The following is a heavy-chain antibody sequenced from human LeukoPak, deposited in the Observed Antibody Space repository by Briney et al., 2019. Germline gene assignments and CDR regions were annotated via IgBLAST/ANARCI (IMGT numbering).Heavy chain of an antibody. CDR3: ASYSSSWEHVFGLEYFDY. D-gene: IGHD6-13*01. CDR1: GYSISSGYY. J-gene: IGHJ4*02. V-gene: IGHV4-38-2*02. Sequence: SETLSLTCTVSGYSISSGYYWGWIRPPPGKGLEWIGSIYHSGSTYYNPSLKSRVTISVDTSKDQFSLKLSSVTAADTAVYYCASYSSSWEHVFGLEYFDYWGQGTLVTVSS. CDR2: IYHSGST.